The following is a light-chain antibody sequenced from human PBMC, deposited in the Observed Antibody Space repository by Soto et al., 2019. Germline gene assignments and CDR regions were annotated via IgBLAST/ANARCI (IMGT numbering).Light chain of an antibody. J-gene: IGKJ5*01. Sequence: EIVMTQSPATLSVSPGERATLSCRASQSVSSNLAWYQQKPGQAPRLLIYGASTRATGIPARFSGSGSGTEFTLTISSLQSEDLAVYYCQQYNNWRPITFGQGTRLEIK. CDR3: QQYNNWRPIT. V-gene: IGKV3D-15*01. CDR1: QSVSSN. CDR2: GAS.